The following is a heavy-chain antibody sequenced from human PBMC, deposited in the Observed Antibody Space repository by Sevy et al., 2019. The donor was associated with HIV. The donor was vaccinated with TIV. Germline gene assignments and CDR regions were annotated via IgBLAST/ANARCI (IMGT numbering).Heavy chain of an antibody. CDR3: ARLNCGPFDY. V-gene: IGHV4-39*01. J-gene: IGHJ4*02. Sequence: SETLSLTCTVSGGSISSSSYYWGWIRQPPGKGLEWIGSIYYSGSTYYNPSLKSRVTISVDTSKNQFSLKLSSVTAAETAVYYCARLNCGPFDYWGQGTLVTVSS. CDR2: IYYSGST. D-gene: IGHD7-27*01. CDR1: GGSISSSSYY.